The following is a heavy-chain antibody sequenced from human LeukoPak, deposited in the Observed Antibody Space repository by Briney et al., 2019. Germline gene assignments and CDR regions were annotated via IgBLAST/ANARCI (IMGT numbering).Heavy chain of an antibody. Sequence: QSGGSLRLSCAASGFIFNSYTMNWVRQAPGKGLEWVSYIGSSSSTIYYADSVKGRFTISRDNAKNSLYLQMNSLRAEDTAVYYCATQHTLWSHLDCWGQGTLVTVSS. D-gene: IGHD3-10*01. CDR2: IGSSSSTI. J-gene: IGHJ4*02. V-gene: IGHV3-48*01. CDR3: ATQHTLWSHLDC. CDR1: GFIFNSYT.